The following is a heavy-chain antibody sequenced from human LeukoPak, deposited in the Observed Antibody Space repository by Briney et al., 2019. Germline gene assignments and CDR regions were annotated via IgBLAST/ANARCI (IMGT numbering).Heavy chain of an antibody. D-gene: IGHD3-22*01. Sequence: GGSLRLSCAASEFTFSKYWMSWVRQAPGKGLEWVGNIKQDGSEKFYVDSVRGRFTISRDNTKNSLYLQMDSVRVEDTAVYYCAGGSGWTMTYWGQGTLVTVSS. CDR2: IKQDGSEK. J-gene: IGHJ4*02. V-gene: IGHV3-7*04. CDR1: EFTFSKYW. CDR3: AGGSGWTMTY.